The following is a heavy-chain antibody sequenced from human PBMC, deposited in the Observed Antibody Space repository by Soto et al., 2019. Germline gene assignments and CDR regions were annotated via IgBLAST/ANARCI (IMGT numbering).Heavy chain of an antibody. V-gene: IGHV5-51*01. D-gene: IGHD2-2*01. J-gene: IGHJ4*02. Sequence: GESLKISCKGSGYSFTSYWIGWVRQMPGKGLEWMGIIYPGDSDTRYSPSFQGQVTISADKSISTAYLQWSSLKASDTAMYYCARLSGVRPDYIVVVPAAMKCDYWGQGTLVTVSS. CDR2: IYPGDSDT. CDR3: ARLSGVRPDYIVVVPAAMKCDY. CDR1: GYSFTSYW.